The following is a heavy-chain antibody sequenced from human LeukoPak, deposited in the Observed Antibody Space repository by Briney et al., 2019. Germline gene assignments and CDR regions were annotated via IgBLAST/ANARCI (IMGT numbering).Heavy chain of an antibody. CDR1: GGSISSGSYY. D-gene: IGHD3-22*01. Sequence: SETLSLTCTVSGGSISSGSYYWSWIRQPAGKGLEWIGYIYYSGSTNYNPSLKSRVTISVDTSKNQFSLKLSSVTAADTAVYYCARDIDSSGYYFDYWGQGTLVTVSS. J-gene: IGHJ4*02. CDR2: IYYSGST. CDR3: ARDIDSSGYYFDY. V-gene: IGHV4-61*10.